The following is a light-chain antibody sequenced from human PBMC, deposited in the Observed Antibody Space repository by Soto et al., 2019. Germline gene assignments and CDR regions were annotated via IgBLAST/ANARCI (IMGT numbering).Light chain of an antibody. J-gene: IGKJ1*01. CDR1: QGIRND. CDR2: DAA. Sequence: AIQMTQSPSSLSASVGDRVTITCRASQGIRNDLGWYQQKPGKAPTVLIFDAASLQRGVPSRFSGSGSGTDFTLTISSLQPEDFATYYCLQDYNYPHTFGQGTKVEIK. CDR3: LQDYNYPHT. V-gene: IGKV1-6*01.